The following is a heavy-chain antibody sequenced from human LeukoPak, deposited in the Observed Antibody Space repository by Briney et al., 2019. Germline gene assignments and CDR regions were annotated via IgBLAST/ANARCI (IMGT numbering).Heavy chain of an antibody. Sequence: ASVKVSCKASGYTFTSYGISWVRQAPGQGLEWMGWISAYNGKTNYAQKLQGRVTMTTDTSTSTAYMELRSLRSDDTAVYYCARDGPSTNYYYMDVWGKGTTVTVSS. D-gene: IGHD5/OR15-5a*01. V-gene: IGHV1-18*01. CDR3: ARDGPSTNYYYMDV. CDR1: GYTFTSYG. J-gene: IGHJ6*03. CDR2: ISAYNGKT.